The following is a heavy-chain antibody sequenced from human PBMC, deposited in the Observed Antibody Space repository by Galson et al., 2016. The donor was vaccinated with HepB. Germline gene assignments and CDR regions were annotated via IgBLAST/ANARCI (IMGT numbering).Heavy chain of an antibody. J-gene: IGHJ4*02. CDR3: ASYCCSSTDCYLEDY. CDR2: IDPSDSYI. CDR1: ANTFTSYW. D-gene: IGHD2-2*01. Sequence: QSGAEVKKPGESLRISCQGSANTFTSYWIAWVRQMPGKGLQWMGTIDPSDSYITYSPSFQGHVTISVDKSISTAYLQWSSLKASDTAMYYCASYCCSSTDCYLEDYWGQGTLVTVSS. V-gene: IGHV5-10-1*01.